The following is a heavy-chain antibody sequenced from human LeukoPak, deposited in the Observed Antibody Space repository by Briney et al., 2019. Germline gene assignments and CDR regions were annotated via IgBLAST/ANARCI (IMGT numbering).Heavy chain of an antibody. CDR3: PTVPGYSSGWNFDY. V-gene: IGHV1-24*01. CDR1: GYTLTELS. J-gene: IGHJ4*02. Sequence: GASVKVFCKVSGYTLTELSMHWVRQAPGKGLEWMGGLDPEDSETIYAQKFQGRVTMTEDTSTDTAYMELSSLRSEDTAVYYCPTVPGYSSGWNFDYWGQGTLVTVSS. CDR2: LDPEDSET. D-gene: IGHD6-19*01.